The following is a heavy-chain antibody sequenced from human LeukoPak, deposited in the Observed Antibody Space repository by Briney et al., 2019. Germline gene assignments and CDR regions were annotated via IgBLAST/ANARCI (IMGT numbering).Heavy chain of an antibody. Sequence: ASVKVSCKTSGYTFSNYDINWVRQATGQGLEWMGWMNPNSGNTGYVQKFQGRVTLSRDTSINTAYMELSSLRSEDTAVYYCARGGRYSSATTCYFSAFDIWGQGTMVTVSS. D-gene: IGHD2-2*01. V-gene: IGHV1-8*03. CDR1: GYTFSNYD. CDR3: ARGGRYSSATTCYFSAFDI. J-gene: IGHJ3*02. CDR2: MNPNSGNT.